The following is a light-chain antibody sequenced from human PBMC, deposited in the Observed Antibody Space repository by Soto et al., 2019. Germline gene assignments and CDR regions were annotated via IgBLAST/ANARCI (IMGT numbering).Light chain of an antibody. CDR2: EVS. CDR3: SSYRSSSNV. Sequence: QSVLTQPASVSGSPGQSITISCTGTSSDVGGYNYVSWYQQHPGKAPKLMIYEVSNRPSGVSNRFSGSKSGNTASLTISGLQAEDEADYYCSSYRSSSNVFGSGTKVTVL. V-gene: IGLV2-14*01. J-gene: IGLJ1*01. CDR1: SSDVGGYNY.